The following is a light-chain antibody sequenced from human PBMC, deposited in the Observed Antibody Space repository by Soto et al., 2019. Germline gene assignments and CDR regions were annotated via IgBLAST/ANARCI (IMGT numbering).Light chain of an antibody. CDR2: GAS. Sequence: ELGLTQSPGTLSLSPGERATLSCRASQSVSSSYLAWYQQKPGQAPRLLIYGASSRATCIPDRFSGSGSGIDFTLTISRREPQCFAVDYCQQCGSAPYTFGQGTKLEIK. J-gene: IGKJ2*01. V-gene: IGKV3-20*01. CDR3: QQCGSAPYT. CDR1: QSVSSSY.